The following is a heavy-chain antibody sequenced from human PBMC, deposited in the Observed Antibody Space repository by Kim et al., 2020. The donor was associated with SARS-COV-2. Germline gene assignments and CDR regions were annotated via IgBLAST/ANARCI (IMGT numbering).Heavy chain of an antibody. CDR1: GYTFSNYA. CDR2: FNAGSGNT. Sequence: ASVKVSCKASGYTFSNYAMHWVRQAPGQRLEWMGWFNAGSGNTEYSQKFQGRLIITGDTSASTAYMELSSLRSEDTAVYYCARGGAVLRFLEWLSSYFDYWGQGTLVTVSS. D-gene: IGHD3-3*01. V-gene: IGHV1-3*01. CDR3: ARGGAVLRFLEWLSSYFDY. J-gene: IGHJ4*02.